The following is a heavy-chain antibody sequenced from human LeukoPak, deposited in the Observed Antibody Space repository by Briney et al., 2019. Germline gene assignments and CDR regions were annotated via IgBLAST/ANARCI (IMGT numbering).Heavy chain of an antibody. CDR1: GGSISSYY. Sequence: SETLSLTCTVSGGSISSYYWSWIRQPPGKELEWIAYIYYTGSSNYNPSLKSRVSISVDTSKNQFSLKLSSVTAADTAVYYCARHRRDGYNFFVWGGQGALVTVSS. CDR3: ARHRRDGYNFFVW. V-gene: IGHV4-59*08. D-gene: IGHD5-24*01. CDR2: IYYTGSS. J-gene: IGHJ4*02.